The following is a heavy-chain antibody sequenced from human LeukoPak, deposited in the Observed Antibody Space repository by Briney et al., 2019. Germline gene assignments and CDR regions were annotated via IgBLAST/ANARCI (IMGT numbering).Heavy chain of an antibody. D-gene: IGHD2-8*01. CDR3: ANGGLQYCTNGVCFVY. Sequence: GGSLRLSCAASGFTFNNYAMTWVRQAPGRGLEWVSTISSRGDSTYDADSVRGRFTTSRDNSKNTLYLQMNSLRAEDTAVYYCANGGLQYCTNGVCFVYWGQGTLVTVSS. CDR1: GFTFNNYA. V-gene: IGHV3-23*01. J-gene: IGHJ4*02. CDR2: ISSRGDST.